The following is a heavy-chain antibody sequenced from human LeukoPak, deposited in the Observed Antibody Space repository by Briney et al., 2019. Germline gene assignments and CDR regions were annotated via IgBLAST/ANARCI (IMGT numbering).Heavy chain of an antibody. CDR1: GGSISSYY. V-gene: IGHV4-4*07. J-gene: IGHJ6*03. CDR3: ARAGLWYGVYYYYYMDV. D-gene: IGHD3-10*01. CDR2: IYTSGST. Sequence: SETLSLTCTVSGGSISSYYWSWIRQPAGKGLEWIGRIYTSGSTNYNPSLKSRVTMSADTSKNQFSLKLSSVTAADTAVYYCARAGLWYGVYYYYYMDVWGKGTTVTISS.